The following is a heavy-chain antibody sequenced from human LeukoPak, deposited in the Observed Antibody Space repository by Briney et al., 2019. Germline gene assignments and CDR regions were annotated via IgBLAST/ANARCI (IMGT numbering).Heavy chain of an antibody. CDR2: IYPGDSRT. Sequence: GESLQISCKGTGYSFTSYWIGWVRQLPGKGMEWMGVIYPGDSRTRYNPSFQGQVTISVDKSINTAYLQWVSLKASDTAMYYCACRDLSSTWSYPWGQGTLVTVSS. CDR3: ACRDLSSTWSYP. J-gene: IGHJ5*02. D-gene: IGHD6-13*01. V-gene: IGHV5-51*01. CDR1: GYSFTSYW.